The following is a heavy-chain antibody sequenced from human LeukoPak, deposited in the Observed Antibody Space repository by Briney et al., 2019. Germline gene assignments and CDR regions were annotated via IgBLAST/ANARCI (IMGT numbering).Heavy chain of an antibody. CDR2: VNSDGSST. V-gene: IGHV3-74*01. D-gene: IGHD6-19*01. CDR1: GFTFSSYW. J-gene: IGHJ4*02. Sequence: GGSLRLSCAASGFTFSSYWMHWVRQAPGKGLVWVSRVNSDGSSTTYADSVKGRVTISRDNAKNTLYLRMNSLRAEDTAVYYCARGSTQYSSGWYGLDYWGQGTLVTVSS. CDR3: ARGSTQYSSGWYGLDY.